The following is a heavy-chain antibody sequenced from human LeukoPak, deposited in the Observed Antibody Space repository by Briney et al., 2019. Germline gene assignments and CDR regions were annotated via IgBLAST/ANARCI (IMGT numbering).Heavy chain of an antibody. D-gene: IGHD5-12*01. CDR3: ARSIVATIGGPSGFDP. Sequence: GASVKVSCKASGGSFNSYAFSWVRQAPGQGLEWMGGIIPIFGTANYAQRFQGRVTITTDESTSTAYMELSSLRSEDTAVYYCARSIVATIGGPSGFDPWGQGTLVTVSS. CDR2: IIPIFGTA. CDR1: GGSFNSYA. J-gene: IGHJ5*02. V-gene: IGHV1-69*05.